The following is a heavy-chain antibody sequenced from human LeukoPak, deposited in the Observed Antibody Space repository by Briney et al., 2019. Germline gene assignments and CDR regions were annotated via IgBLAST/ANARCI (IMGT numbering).Heavy chain of an antibody. D-gene: IGHD3-10*01. Sequence: PGGSLRLSCAASGFTFSSYSMNWVRQAPGKGLEWVSYISSSSSTIYYADSVKGRFTISRDNAKNSLYLQMNSLRAEDTAVYYCARGDLWFGELFDYWGQGTLVTVSS. CDR1: GFTFSSYS. V-gene: IGHV3-48*04. J-gene: IGHJ4*02. CDR3: ARGDLWFGELFDY. CDR2: ISSSSSTI.